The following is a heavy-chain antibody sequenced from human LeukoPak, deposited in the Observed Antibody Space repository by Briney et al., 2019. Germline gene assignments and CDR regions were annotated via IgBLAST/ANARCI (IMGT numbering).Heavy chain of an antibody. Sequence: SETLSLTCGVSGGSISNTNWWTWVRQPPGKGLEWIGEVNLQGSTNYNPSLKSRVAISVDKSENHISLKLTSVTAADTAVYYCARVLDLSKRGLDAFDIWGQGTMVTVSS. CDR1: GGSISNTNW. CDR2: VNLQGST. V-gene: IGHV4-4*02. J-gene: IGHJ3*02. D-gene: IGHD3-16*01. CDR3: ARVLDLSKRGLDAFDI.